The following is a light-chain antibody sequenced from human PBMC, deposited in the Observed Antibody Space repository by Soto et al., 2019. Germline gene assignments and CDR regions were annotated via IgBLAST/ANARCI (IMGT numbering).Light chain of an antibody. CDR2: TAG. CDR1: SSNIGSNT. CDR3: SAWDNSLNGYV. Sequence: QSVLTQPLSVSASPGQRVTISCSGGSSNIGSNTVAWYQHLPGTAPPRLIFTAGQRPSGVPGRFSGSKSGTSASLAISGLQAEDEGDYYCSAWDNSLNGYVFGPGTKLTVL. V-gene: IGLV1-44*01. J-gene: IGLJ1*01.